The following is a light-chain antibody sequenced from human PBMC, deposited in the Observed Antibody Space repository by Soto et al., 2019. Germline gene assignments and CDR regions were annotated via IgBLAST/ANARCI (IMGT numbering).Light chain of an antibody. CDR3: SSYRSSATPVV. Sequence: QSALTQPASVSGSPGQSITISCTGTSSDVGGYNYVSWYQQYPGKAPKLMIYDVSNRPSGVANRFSGSNSGNTASLTISGLQAEDGADYYCSSYRSSATPVVFGGGTKLTVL. J-gene: IGLJ2*01. CDR1: SSDVGGYNY. CDR2: DVS. V-gene: IGLV2-14*01.